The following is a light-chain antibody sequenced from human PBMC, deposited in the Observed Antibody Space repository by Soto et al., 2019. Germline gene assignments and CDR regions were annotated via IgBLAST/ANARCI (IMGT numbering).Light chain of an antibody. Sequence: EIVLTQSPATLSVSPGERATLSCRASQSVSSTYLAWYQQKPGQAPRLLIFGASSRATGIPDRFSGSGSGTDFTLTISRLEPEDFAVYYCQQYDSSPRWTFGQGTKVDIK. CDR2: GAS. V-gene: IGKV3-20*01. J-gene: IGKJ1*01. CDR1: QSVSSTY. CDR3: QQYDSSPRWT.